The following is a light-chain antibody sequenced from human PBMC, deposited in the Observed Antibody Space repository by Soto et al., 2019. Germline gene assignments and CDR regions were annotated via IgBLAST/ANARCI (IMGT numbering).Light chain of an antibody. J-gene: IGKJ1*01. V-gene: IGKV1-5*03. Sequence: DIQMTQSPSSLSASVGDRVTITCRASQSISTWLAWFQQKPGKAPKLLIYRACSLEGGAQSRFSGSGSGTEFTLTISRLQPDDFATYYCQQYDSYPWTFGQGTKVDIK. CDR3: QQYDSYPWT. CDR2: RAC. CDR1: QSISTW.